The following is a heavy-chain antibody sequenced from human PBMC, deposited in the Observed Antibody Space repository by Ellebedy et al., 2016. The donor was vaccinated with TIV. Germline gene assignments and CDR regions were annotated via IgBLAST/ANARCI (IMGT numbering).Heavy chain of an antibody. D-gene: IGHD3-10*01. CDR2: VSGKDGET. V-gene: IGHV1-18*01. CDR3: ARDFHYYASGSWDDTFDI. Sequence: AASVKVSCKASGYTFASYGVSWVRQARGQGLEWLGWVSGKDGETNYGQKFEGRVTMTTDASTSTAYMDLRSLRSDDTAVYFCARDFHYYASGSWDDTFDIWGQGTVVTVSS. CDR1: GYTFASYG. J-gene: IGHJ3*02.